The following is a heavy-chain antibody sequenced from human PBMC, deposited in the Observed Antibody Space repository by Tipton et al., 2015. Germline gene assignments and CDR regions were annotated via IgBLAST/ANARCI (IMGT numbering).Heavy chain of an antibody. J-gene: IGHJ4*02. CDR1: GGTFSRYS. V-gene: IGHV1-18*01. CDR3: ARGSYFDK. CDR2: IGAYNGDT. Sequence: QLVQSGAEVKKPGSSVKVSCKSSGGTFSRYSFSWVRQAPGQGLEWMGWIGAYNGDTNSAQRLQGRVTMTTDTSTSTAYMELRSLRSDDTAVYYCARGSYFDKWGQGTLVTVSS.